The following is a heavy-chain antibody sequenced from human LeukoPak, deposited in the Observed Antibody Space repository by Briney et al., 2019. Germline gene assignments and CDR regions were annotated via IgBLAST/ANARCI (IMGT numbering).Heavy chain of an antibody. J-gene: IGHJ4*02. V-gene: IGHV3-48*01. CDR2: ISSTSGII. Sequence: GGSLRLSCAASGFAFNTYAMNWVRQAAGRGLEWVSYISSTSGIIYYADSVKGRFTISRDNAKDSLYLQMNGLRAADTAVYYCARGYSYGFDYWGQGTLVTVSS. CDR3: ARGYSYGFDY. D-gene: IGHD5-18*01. CDR1: GFAFNTYA.